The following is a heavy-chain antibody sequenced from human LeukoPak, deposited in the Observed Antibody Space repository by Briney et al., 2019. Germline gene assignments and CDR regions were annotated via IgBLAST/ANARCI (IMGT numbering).Heavy chain of an antibody. CDR2: IYYSGST. Sequence: KTSETLSLTCTVSGGSISSSSYYWGWIRQPPGKGLEWIGSIYYSGSTYYNPSLKSRATRSVYTSKNQFSLKLSSVTAADTAVYYCARSNVDTAMVSDYWGQGTLVTVSS. CDR3: ARSNVDTAMVSDY. CDR1: GGSISSSSYY. D-gene: IGHD5-18*01. V-gene: IGHV4-39*01. J-gene: IGHJ4*02.